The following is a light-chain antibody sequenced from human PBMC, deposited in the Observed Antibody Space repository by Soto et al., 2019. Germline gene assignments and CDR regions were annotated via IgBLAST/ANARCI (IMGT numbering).Light chain of an antibody. Sequence: QSVLTQPPSVSGAPGQRVTISCTGSSSKIGAGYDVHWYQQLPGTAPKLLIYANSNRPSGVPDRFSGSKSGTSASLAITGLQAEDESDYYCQSYDNSLSGSGVFGTGTKVTVL. CDR2: ANS. J-gene: IGLJ1*01. CDR3: QSYDNSLSGSGV. CDR1: SSKIGAGYD. V-gene: IGLV1-40*01.